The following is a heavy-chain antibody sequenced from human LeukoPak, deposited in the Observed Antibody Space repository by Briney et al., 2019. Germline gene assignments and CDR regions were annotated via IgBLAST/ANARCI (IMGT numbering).Heavy chain of an antibody. CDR3: ARDYPEAYCSSTSCYLNWFDP. CDR1: GYTFTGYY. D-gene: IGHD2-2*01. V-gene: IGHV1-2*02. J-gene: IGHJ5*02. CDR2: INPNSGGT. Sequence: ASVKVSWKASGYTFTGYYMHWVRQAPGQGLEWMGWINPNSGGTDYEQKFQGRVTMTRDTYISTAYMELSRLRSDATAMYYCARDYPEAYCSSTSCYLNWFDPWGQGTLVTVSS.